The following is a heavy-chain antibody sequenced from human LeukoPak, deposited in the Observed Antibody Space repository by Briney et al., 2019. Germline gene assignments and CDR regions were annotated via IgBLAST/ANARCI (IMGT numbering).Heavy chain of an antibody. CDR1: GYTFTGYY. V-gene: IGHV1-2*02. J-gene: IGHJ4*02. Sequence: ASVKVSCKASGYTFTGYYMHWVRQAPRQGLEWMGWINPNSGGTNYAQKFQGRATMTRDTSISTAYMELSRLRSDDTAVYYCARVELVVVVAATQTFDYWGQGTLVTVSS. D-gene: IGHD2-15*01. CDR2: INPNSGGT. CDR3: ARVELVVVVAATQTFDY.